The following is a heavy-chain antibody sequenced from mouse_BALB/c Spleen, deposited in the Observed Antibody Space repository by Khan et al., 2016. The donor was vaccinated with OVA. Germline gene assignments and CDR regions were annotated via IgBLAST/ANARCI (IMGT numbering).Heavy chain of an antibody. CDR3: ARQPYYHYYIMDY. V-gene: IGHV2-6-1*01. Sequence: QVQLKESGPGLVAPSQSLSITCTISGFSLSNYGVHWVRQPPGKGLEWLVVIWSDGSTAYNSARNSRLTISKDNSKSQAFLKMNSIQTDDTTMYYCARQPYYHYYIMDYWGQGTSVTVSS. CDR2: IWSDGST. D-gene: IGHD2-10*01. J-gene: IGHJ4*01. CDR1: GFSLSNYG.